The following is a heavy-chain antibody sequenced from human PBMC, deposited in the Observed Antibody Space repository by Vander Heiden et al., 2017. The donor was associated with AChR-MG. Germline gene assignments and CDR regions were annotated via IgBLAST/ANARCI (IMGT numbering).Heavy chain of an antibody. J-gene: IGHJ3*02. CDR1: GGSISTYY. V-gene: IGHV4-4*07. D-gene: IGHD2-2*01. Sequence: QVQLQESGPGLVKPSETLSLTCSVSGGSISTYYWNWIRQPAGKGLEWIGRIYTSGSTNYNSSLKSRVTMSVDTSKNQFSLNLTSVTAADTAVYYCARGIVVPSARAGDAFDIWGQGTMVTVSS. CDR2: IYTSGST. CDR3: ARGIVVPSARAGDAFDI.